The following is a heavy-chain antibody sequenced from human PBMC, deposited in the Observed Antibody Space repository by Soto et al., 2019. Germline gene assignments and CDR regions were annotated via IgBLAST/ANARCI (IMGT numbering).Heavy chain of an antibody. Sequence: QVQLVQSGAEVKKPGSSVKVSCKASGGTFSSYAISWVRQAPGQGLEWMGGIIPIFGTANSPQKFQGRVTLTADESTSTADMGLGSLRSEDTAVYYCARDRGIPNQRVYDYWGQGTLVTVSS. CDR3: ARDRGIPNQRVYDY. D-gene: IGHD2-2*01. CDR2: IIPIFGTA. V-gene: IGHV1-69*01. CDR1: GGTFSSYA. J-gene: IGHJ4*02.